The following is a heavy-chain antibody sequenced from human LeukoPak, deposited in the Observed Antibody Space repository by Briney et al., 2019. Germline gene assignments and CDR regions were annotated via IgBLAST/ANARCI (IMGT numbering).Heavy chain of an antibody. J-gene: IGHJ4*02. D-gene: IGHD2-8*02. CDR3: ARSAYLVNTGSYYDY. CDR1: GFTFSNYW. V-gene: IGHV3-74*01. Sequence: PGGSLRLSCVASGFTFSNYWMHWVRQVPGEGLVWVSRINPDGSSTNYADSVKGRFTISRDNAKNTLDLQMNSLRAEDTAVYYCARSAYLVNTGSYYDYWGQGTLVTVSS. CDR2: INPDGSST.